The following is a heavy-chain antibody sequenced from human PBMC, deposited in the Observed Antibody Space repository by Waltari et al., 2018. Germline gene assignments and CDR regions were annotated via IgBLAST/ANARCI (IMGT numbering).Heavy chain of an antibody. Sequence: EAQLLESGGGLAQPGGSLRPAGGACGCTLGNSGMDWVRKAPGMGLGVCAGMSGSGGRTYYVDSVKGRFTISRDNSRNTLYLQMNSLRAEDTAVYYCAKSSGDDQVPRPHDYWGQGTLVTVSS. CDR2: MSGSGGRT. V-gene: IGHV3-23*01. D-gene: IGHD2-2*01. CDR3: AKSSGDDQVPRPHDY. CDR1: GCTLGNSG. J-gene: IGHJ4*02.